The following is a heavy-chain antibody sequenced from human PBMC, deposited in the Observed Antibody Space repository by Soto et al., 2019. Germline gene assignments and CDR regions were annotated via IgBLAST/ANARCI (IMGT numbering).Heavy chain of an antibody. Sequence: QVQLQESGPGLVKPSQTLSLTCTVSGGSISSGGYYWSWIRQHPGKGLEWIGSIYYSGSTYYNPPRKRRVTISVDPSKTQFPLKLRSVTAAATAVYYCARGVLHWGQGTLVTVSS. V-gene: IGHV4-31*03. CDR1: GGSISSGGYY. D-gene: IGHD3-16*01. CDR3: ARGVLH. J-gene: IGHJ4*02. CDR2: IYYSGST.